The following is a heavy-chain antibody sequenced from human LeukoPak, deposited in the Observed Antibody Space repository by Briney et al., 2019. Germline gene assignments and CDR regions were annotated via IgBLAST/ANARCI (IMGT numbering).Heavy chain of an antibody. Sequence: GGSLRLSCAASGFTFSSYEINWVRQAPGKGLEWVSYISSSGSTIYYANSVKGRFTISRDNVKNSLYLQMNNLRAEDTAVYYCARQGTYYFDSSGFYSYYFDSWGQGTLVTVPS. CDR1: GFTFSSYE. V-gene: IGHV3-48*03. CDR2: ISSSGSTI. CDR3: ARQGTYYFDSSGFYSYYFDS. J-gene: IGHJ4*02. D-gene: IGHD3-22*01.